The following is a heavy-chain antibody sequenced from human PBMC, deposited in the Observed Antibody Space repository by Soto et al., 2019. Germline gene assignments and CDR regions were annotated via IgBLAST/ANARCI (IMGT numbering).Heavy chain of an antibody. CDR1: GDTFCIYT. D-gene: IGHD6-19*01. CDR2: IIPILGIA. Sequence: SVNVSCKPSGDTFCIYTISWVRQAPGQGLEWMGRIIPILGIANYAQKFQGRVTITADKSTSTAYMELSSLRSEDTAVYYWARERDGYSSGSDYWG. CDR3: ARERDGYSSGSDY. V-gene: IGHV1-69*04. J-gene: IGHJ4*01.